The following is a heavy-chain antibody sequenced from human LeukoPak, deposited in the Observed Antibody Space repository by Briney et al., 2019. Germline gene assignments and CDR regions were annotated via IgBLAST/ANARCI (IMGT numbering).Heavy chain of an antibody. Sequence: PGGSLRLSCAASGFTFSSYSMNWVRQAPGKGLEWVSAISGSGGSTYYADSVKGRFTISRDNSKNTLYLQMNSLRAEDTAVYYCAKDRSIAAALTDAFDIWGQGTMVTVSS. D-gene: IGHD6-13*01. V-gene: IGHV3-23*01. CDR2: ISGSGGST. CDR3: AKDRSIAAALTDAFDI. CDR1: GFTFSSYS. J-gene: IGHJ3*02.